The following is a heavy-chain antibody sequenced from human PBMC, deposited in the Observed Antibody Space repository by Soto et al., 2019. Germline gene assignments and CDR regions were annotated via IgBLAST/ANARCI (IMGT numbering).Heavy chain of an antibody. J-gene: IGHJ6*02. CDR1: GYTFTSYD. V-gene: IGHV1-8*01. CDR2: MNPNSGNT. Sequence: ASVKVSCKASGYTFTSYDINWVRQATGQGLEWMGWMNPNSGNTGYAQKFQGRVTMTRNTSISTAYMELSSLRSEDTAVYYCARGPELLYAYYYYGMDVWGQGTTVTVSS. D-gene: IGHD2-2*02. CDR3: ARGPELLYAYYYYGMDV.